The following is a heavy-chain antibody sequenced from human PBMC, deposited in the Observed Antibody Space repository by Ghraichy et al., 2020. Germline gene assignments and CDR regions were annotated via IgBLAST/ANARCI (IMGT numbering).Heavy chain of an antibody. CDR3: ARDGYFDWLNHYFDY. CDR2: ISSSGSTI. J-gene: IGHJ4*02. V-gene: IGHV3-11*04. Sequence: GGSLRLSCAASGFTFSDYYMSWIRQAPGKGLEWVSYISSSGSTIYYADSVKGRFTISRDNAKNSLYLQMNSLRAEDTAVYYCARDGYFDWLNHYFDYWGQGTLVTVSS. CDR1: GFTFSDYY. D-gene: IGHD3-9*01.